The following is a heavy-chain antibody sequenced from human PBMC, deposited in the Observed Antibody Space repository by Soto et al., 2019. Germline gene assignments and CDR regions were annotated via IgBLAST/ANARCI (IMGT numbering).Heavy chain of an antibody. D-gene: IGHD6-19*01. J-gene: IGHJ5*02. Sequence: QVQLVQSGAEVKKPGSSVKVSCKASGGTFSSYAISWVRQAPGQGLEWMGGIIPIFGTANYAQKFQGRVTVTADGCTSAAYMELSSLRSEDTAVYYCARGMGSIAVAGTRTYNWFAPWGQGTLVTVSS. CDR1: GGTFSSYA. CDR3: ARGMGSIAVAGTRTYNWFAP. CDR2: IIPIFGTA. V-gene: IGHV1-69*12.